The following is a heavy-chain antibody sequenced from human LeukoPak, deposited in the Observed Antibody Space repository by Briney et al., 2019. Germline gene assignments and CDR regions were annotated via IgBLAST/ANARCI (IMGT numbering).Heavy chain of an antibody. Sequence: PSETLSLTCAVSGNSISSGYYWGWIRQPPGKGLEWIGSIYHSGSTYYNPSLKSRVTISVDTSKNQFSLKLSSVTAADTAVYYCARDGWDYDAFDIWGQGTMVTVSS. V-gene: IGHV4-38-2*02. J-gene: IGHJ3*02. D-gene: IGHD1-26*01. CDR2: IYHSGST. CDR3: ARDGWDYDAFDI. CDR1: GNSISSGYY.